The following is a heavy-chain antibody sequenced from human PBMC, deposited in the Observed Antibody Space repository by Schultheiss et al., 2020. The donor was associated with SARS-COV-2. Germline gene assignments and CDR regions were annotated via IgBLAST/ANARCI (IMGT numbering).Heavy chain of an antibody. D-gene: IGHD2-21*02. CDR1: GGTFSSYA. V-gene: IGHV1-69*13. Sequence: SVKVSCKASGGTFSSYAISWVRQAPGQGLEWMGWINPNSGGTNYAQKFQGRVTITADESTSTAYMELSSLRSEDTAVYYCARPPGGDSYGSGGDYWGQGTLVTVSS. J-gene: IGHJ4*02. CDR2: INPNSGGT. CDR3: ARPPGGDSYGSGGDY.